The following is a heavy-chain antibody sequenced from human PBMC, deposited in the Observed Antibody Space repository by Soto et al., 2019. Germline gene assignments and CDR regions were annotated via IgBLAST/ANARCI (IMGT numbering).Heavy chain of an antibody. CDR3: ARESPVTPEVDGFDP. J-gene: IGHJ5*02. V-gene: IGHV4-4*07. Sequence: SETLSLTCTVSGGSISSYYWSWIRQPSGKGLEWIGRIYTSGSTNYNPSLKSRVTMSVDTSKNQFSLKLSSVTAADTAVYYCARESPVTPEVDGFDPWGQGTLVTVSS. CDR1: GGSISSYY. D-gene: IGHD1-26*01. CDR2: IYTSGST.